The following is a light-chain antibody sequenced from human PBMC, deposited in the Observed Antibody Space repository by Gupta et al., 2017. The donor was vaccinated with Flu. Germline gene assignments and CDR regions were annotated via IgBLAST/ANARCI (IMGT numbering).Light chain of an antibody. CDR2: GAS. CDR3: QQYNNWPPLS. V-gene: IGKV3-15*01. J-gene: IGKJ3*01. CDR1: QGVGVN. Sequence: EVVMTQSPATLSVFPGERVTLSCRASQGVGVNLAWYQQRPGQAPRLLMSGASIRDPGIPARFSGSGSGTEFTLTIDSLQSEDFAIYYCQQYNNWPPLSFGPGTKVDSK.